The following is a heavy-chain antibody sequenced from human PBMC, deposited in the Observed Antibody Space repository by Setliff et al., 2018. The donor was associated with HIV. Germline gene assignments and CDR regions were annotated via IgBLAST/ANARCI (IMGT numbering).Heavy chain of an antibody. CDR3: ARDREAEGDAFDI. Sequence: SVKVSCKASGYTFTRHAMNWVRQAPGQGLEWMGGIISMFGTANYAQKFQGRVTITADESTNTAYMELSSLRSEDTAVYYCARDREAEGDAFDIWGQGTRGTVS. V-gene: IGHV1-69*13. D-gene: IGHD3-10*01. J-gene: IGHJ3*02. CDR2: IISMFGTA. CDR1: GYTFTRHA.